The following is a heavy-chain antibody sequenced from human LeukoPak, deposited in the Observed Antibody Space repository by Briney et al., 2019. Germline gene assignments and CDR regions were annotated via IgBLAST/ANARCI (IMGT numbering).Heavy chain of an antibody. Sequence: PGGSLRLSCAASGFTFSSYAMSWVRQAPGKGLEWVSGNSGSGGSTYYAGSVKGRFTISRDNSKNTLYLQMNSLRVEDTAVYYCAKNGGSQCYSHLDSWGQGTLVTVSS. D-gene: IGHD2-15*01. J-gene: IGHJ4*02. CDR1: GFTFSSYA. CDR3: AKNGGSQCYSHLDS. CDR2: NSGSGGST. V-gene: IGHV3-23*01.